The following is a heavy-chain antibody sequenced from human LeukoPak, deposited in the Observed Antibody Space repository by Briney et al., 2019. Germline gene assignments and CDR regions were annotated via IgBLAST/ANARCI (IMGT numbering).Heavy chain of an antibody. CDR2: ISAYNGNT. J-gene: IGHJ4*02. CDR1: GYTFTIYG. CDR3: GRVGDCGGDCYWADY. V-gene: IGHV1-18*01. D-gene: IGHD2-21*01. Sequence: ASVKVSCKASGYTFTIYGISWVRQAPGQGLEWMGWISAYNGNTNSAQKLQGRVTMTTDTSTSTAYMELRSLRSDDAAVYYCGRVGDCGGDCYWADYWGQGTLVTVSS.